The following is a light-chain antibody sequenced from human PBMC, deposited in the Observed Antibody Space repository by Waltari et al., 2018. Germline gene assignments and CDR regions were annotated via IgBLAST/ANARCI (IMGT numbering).Light chain of an antibody. CDR1: QSVLYSSNNKNY. CDR2: WAS. J-gene: IGKJ1*01. CDR3: QQYYSTPQT. Sequence: DIVMTQSTDSLAVSLGEWATINCKSSQSVLYSSNNKNYLAWYQQKPRHPPKLLIYWASTREAGVPDRFSGSGSGTDFTLTISSLQAEDVAVYYCQQYYSTPQTFGQGTKVEIK. V-gene: IGKV4-1*01.